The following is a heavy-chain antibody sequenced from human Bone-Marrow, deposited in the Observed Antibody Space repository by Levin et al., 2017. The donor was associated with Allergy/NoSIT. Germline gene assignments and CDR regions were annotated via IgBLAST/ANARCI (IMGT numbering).Heavy chain of an antibody. V-gene: IGHV3-33*01. CDR1: GFSVSNYA. CDR3: ARGKSGEHYYYGMDV. CDR2: TWYDGSHK. Sequence: PGGSLRLSCITSGFSVSNYATHWVRQAPGKGLEWVAVTWYDGSHKYYAESVKGRFTISRDTSNNTLYLQMTSLRAEDTAVYYCARGKSGEHYYYGMDVWGQGTRVTVSS. J-gene: IGHJ6*02.